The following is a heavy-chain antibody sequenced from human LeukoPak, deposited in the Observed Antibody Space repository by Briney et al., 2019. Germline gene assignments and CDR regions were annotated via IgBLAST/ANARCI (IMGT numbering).Heavy chain of an antibody. J-gene: IGHJ4*02. CDR2: IRYDGSNK. Sequence: GGSLRLSCAAPGFTFSSYGMHWVRQAPGKGLEWVAFIRYDGSNKYYADSVKGRFTISRDNSKNTLYLQMNSLRAEDTAVYYCAKDYSAYCGGDCYGPPFDYWGQGTLVTVSS. V-gene: IGHV3-30*02. CDR1: GFTFSSYG. CDR3: AKDYSAYCGGDCYGPPFDY. D-gene: IGHD2-21*02.